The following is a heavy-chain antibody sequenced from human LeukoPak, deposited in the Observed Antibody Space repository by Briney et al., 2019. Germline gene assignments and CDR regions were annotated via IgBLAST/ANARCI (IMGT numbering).Heavy chain of an antibody. J-gene: IGHJ4*02. Sequence: SGTPSLTCTVSGGSLGNYHWSWIRQPAGKGLEWIGQIHTNGSTNYNPPLKSRVSMSIHTTEDQVSLTIRSVTVADTALYYCARRDTSSGWSFDSWGQGTLVTVAS. D-gene: IGHD6-19*01. CDR1: GGSLGNYH. V-gene: IGHV4-4*07. CDR2: IHTNGST. CDR3: ARRDTSSGWSFDS.